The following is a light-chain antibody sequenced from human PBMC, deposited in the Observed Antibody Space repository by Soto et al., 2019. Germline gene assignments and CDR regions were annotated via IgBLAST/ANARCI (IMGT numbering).Light chain of an antibody. J-gene: IGKJ4*01. CDR1: QAVSTW. V-gene: IGKV1-12*01. Sequence: DIQMTQSPSFVSASVGDRVTITCRASQAVSTWLAWYQQKPGDAPKLLIYAASTLQSGVPSRFSGSGSGTDFTLTIRSLQPEDFATYYCLQSNSFPRTFGGGTKVEIK. CDR2: AAS. CDR3: LQSNSFPRT.